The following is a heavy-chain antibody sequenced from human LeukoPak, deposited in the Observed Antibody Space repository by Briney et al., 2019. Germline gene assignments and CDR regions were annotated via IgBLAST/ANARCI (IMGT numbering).Heavy chain of an antibody. CDR1: SGSISSSNYF. CDR3: ARTRDYYSPAFDI. Sequence: PSETLSLTCTVSSGSISSSNYFWGWIRQPPGKGLEWIGIIYYVGNTYYNPSLKSRVTISVDTSKNQFSLKLSSVTAADTAVYYCARTRDYYSPAFDIWGQXTVVTVSS. CDR2: IYYVGNT. V-gene: IGHV4-39*07. J-gene: IGHJ3*02. D-gene: IGHD3-3*01.